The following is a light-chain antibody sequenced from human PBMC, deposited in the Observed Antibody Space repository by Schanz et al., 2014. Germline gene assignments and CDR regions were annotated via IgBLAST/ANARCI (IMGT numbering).Light chain of an antibody. J-gene: IGKJ4*01. CDR2: GAS. CDR3: QQRTSWPLT. CDR1: QSVGSTY. Sequence: EIVLTQSPGTLSLSPGERATLSCRASQSVGSTYLAWYQHKPGQAPRLLIYGASTRATGIPARFSGSGSGTYFTLTISSLQSEDFAVYYCQQRTSWPLTFGGGTKVEIK. V-gene: IGKV3D-20*02.